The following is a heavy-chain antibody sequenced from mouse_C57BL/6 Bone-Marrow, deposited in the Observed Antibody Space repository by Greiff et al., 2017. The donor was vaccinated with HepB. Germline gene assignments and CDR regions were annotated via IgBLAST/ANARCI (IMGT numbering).Heavy chain of an antibody. D-gene: IGHD1-1*01. V-gene: IGHV1-26*01. J-gene: IGHJ3*01. Sequence: EVQLVESGPELVKPGASVKISCKASGYTFTDYYMNWVKQSHGKSLEWIGDINPNNGGTSYNQKFKGKATLTVDKSSSTAYMELRSLTSEDSAVYYCARSGYYGSSYVPFAYWGQGTLVTVSA. CDR1: GYTFTDYY. CDR3: ARSGYYGSSYVPFAY. CDR2: INPNNGGT.